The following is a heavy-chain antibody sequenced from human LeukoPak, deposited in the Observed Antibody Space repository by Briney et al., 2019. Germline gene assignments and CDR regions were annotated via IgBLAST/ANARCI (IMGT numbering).Heavy chain of an antibody. V-gene: IGHV3-33*03. CDR3: ATMVRGVTNWFDP. CDR1: GFTFSSYG. Sequence: GGSLRLSCAASGFTFSSYGMHWVRQAPGKGLEWVAVIWYDGSNKYYADSVKGRFTISRDNAKNSLYLQMNSLRAEDTAVYYCATMVRGVTNWFDPWGQGTLVTVSS. J-gene: IGHJ5*02. D-gene: IGHD3-10*01. CDR2: IWYDGSNK.